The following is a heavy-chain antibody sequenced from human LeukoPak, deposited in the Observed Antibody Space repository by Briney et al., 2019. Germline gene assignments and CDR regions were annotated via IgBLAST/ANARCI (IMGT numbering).Heavy chain of an antibody. CDR3: AKVGCSGGSCYSYFDL. CDR2: ISYDGSKK. Sequence: GGSLRLSCAASGFTFSNFGIHWVRQAPGKGLEWVAVISYDGSKKYYADSVKGRFTISRDNSKNTLYLQMNSLRAEDTAVYYCAKVGCSGGSCYSYFDLWGRGTLVTVSS. J-gene: IGHJ2*01. CDR1: GFTFSNFG. V-gene: IGHV3-30*18. D-gene: IGHD2-15*01.